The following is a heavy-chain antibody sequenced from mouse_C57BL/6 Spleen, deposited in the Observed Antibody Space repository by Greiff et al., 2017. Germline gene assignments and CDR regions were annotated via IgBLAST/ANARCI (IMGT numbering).Heavy chain of an antibody. CDR3: PLNRGWYFDG. Sequence: QVQLKQSGAELVRPGASVTLSCKASGYTFTDYEMHWVKQTPVHGLEWIGAIDPETGGTAYNQKFKGKAILTADKSSSTAYMELRSLTSEDSAVYYCPLNRGWYFDGWGTGTTVTVSS. V-gene: IGHV1-15*01. CDR2: IDPETGGT. J-gene: IGHJ1*03. CDR1: GYTFTDYE.